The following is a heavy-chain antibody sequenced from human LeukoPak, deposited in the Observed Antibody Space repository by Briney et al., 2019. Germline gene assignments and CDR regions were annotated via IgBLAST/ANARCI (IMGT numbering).Heavy chain of an antibody. J-gene: IGHJ3*02. V-gene: IGHV1-69*05. CDR1: GGTFSSYA. CDR2: IIPIFGTA. Sequence: ASVKVSCKASGGTFSSYAISWVRQAPGQGLEWMGGIIPIFGTANYAQKFQGRVTITTDESTSTAYMELSSLRSEDTAVYYCARGGEYPNTYYYDSREITFDIWGQGTMVTVSS. D-gene: IGHD3-22*01. CDR3: ARGGEYPNTYYYDSREITFDI.